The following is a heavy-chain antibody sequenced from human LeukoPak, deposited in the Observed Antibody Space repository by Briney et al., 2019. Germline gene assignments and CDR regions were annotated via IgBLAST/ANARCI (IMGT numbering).Heavy chain of an antibody. CDR2: ISNSGST. J-gene: IGHJ4*02. CDR3: ARGPDFYDSSGYYPI. D-gene: IGHD3-22*01. Sequence: SETLSLTCSVSGASISSYYWSWMRQPPGKGLEWIGYISNSGSTNYNPSLKSRVIISVDRSKSQFSLKLSSVTAADTAVYYCARGPDFYDSSGYYPIWGQGTLVTVSS. V-gene: IGHV4-59*12. CDR1: GASISSYY.